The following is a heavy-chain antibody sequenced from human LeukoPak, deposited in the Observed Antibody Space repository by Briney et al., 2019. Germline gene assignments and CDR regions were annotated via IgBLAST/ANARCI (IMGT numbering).Heavy chain of an antibody. CDR2: IYYSGST. V-gene: IGHV4-39*01. Sequence: PSETLSLTCTVSGGSISSSSYYWGRIRQPPGKGLEWVGSIYYSGSTYYNPSLKSRVTISVDTSKNQFSLKLSSVTAADTAVYYCARLAEYYYDSSGLYYFDYWGQGTLVTVSS. CDR1: GGSISSSSYY. J-gene: IGHJ4*02. D-gene: IGHD3-22*01. CDR3: ARLAEYYYDSSGLYYFDY.